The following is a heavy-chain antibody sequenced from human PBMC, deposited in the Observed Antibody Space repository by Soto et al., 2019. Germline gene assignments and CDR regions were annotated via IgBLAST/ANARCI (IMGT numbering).Heavy chain of an antibody. V-gene: IGHV3-23*01. CDR2: ISGSGSNT. J-gene: IGHJ4*02. Sequence: EVPLLESGGGLVQPGGSLRLSCAASGFTYSSYAMSGVRRAPGKGLEWVSAISGSGSNTYYADSVKGRFTISRDNSKNTLYLQMNSLRAEDTAIYYCAKEELERQGSGFDNWGQGTLVTVSS. D-gene: IGHD1-1*01. CDR1: GFTYSSYA. CDR3: AKEELERQGSGFDN.